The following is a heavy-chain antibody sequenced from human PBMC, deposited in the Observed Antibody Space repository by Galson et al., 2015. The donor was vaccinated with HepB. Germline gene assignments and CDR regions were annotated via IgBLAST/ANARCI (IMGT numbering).Heavy chain of an antibody. J-gene: IGHJ4*02. D-gene: IGHD1-26*01. CDR1: GFTFSDYD. CDR2: IDSGGAT. V-gene: IGHV3-13*01. CDR3: ARARVGAATHYFDF. Sequence: SLRLSCAASGFTFSDYDMHWVRQATGKPLEWISGIDSGGATFYGGSVKGRFTISRENAKNSLALDMSSLGGGDTAVYYCARARVGAATHYFDFWGRGTLVTVSS.